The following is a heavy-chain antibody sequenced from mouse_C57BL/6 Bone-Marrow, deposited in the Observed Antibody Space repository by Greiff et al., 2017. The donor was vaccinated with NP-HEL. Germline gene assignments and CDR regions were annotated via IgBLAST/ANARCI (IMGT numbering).Heavy chain of an antibody. CDR2: IDPSDSYT. D-gene: IGHD2-4*01. J-gene: IGHJ3*01. CDR3: ARSLGTMKAY. Sequence: QVQLQQPGAELVLPGASVKLSCKASGYTFTSYWMHWVKQRPGQGLEWIGEIDPSDSYTNYNQKFKGKSTLTVDKSSSTAYMQLSSLTSEDSAVYYCARSLGTMKAYWGQGTLVTVSA. CDR1: GYTFTSYW. V-gene: IGHV1-69*01.